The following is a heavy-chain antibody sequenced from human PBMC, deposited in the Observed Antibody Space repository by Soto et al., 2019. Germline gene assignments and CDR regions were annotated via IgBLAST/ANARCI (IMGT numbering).Heavy chain of an antibody. D-gene: IGHD6-13*01. CDR1: GFTFSSYA. J-gene: IGHJ3*02. CDR3: ANLAVYSSSWYGAFDI. V-gene: IGHV3-23*01. Sequence: GGSLRLSCAASGFTFSSYAMSWVRQAPGKGLEWVSAISGSGGSTYYADSVKGRFTISRDNSKNTLYLQMNGLRAEDTAVYYCANLAVYSSSWYGAFDIWGQGTMVTVSS. CDR2: ISGSGGST.